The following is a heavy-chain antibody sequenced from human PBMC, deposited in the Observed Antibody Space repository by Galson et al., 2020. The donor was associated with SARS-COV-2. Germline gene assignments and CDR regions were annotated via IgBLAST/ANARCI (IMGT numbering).Heavy chain of an antibody. Sequence: SETLSLTCAVYGGSFSGYSWTWIRQPPGKGLEWIGEINFGGNTNYSPSLRSRVTVSVDTSKNQFSLNLRSVTAADTALYYCARGDRGVVPSPVLGLVRYYCYDNRDVGGNGTTVTVS. D-gene: IGHD3-10*01. J-gene: IGHJ6*03. V-gene: IGHV4-34*01. CDR2: INFGGNT. CDR1: GGSFSGYS. CDR3: ARGDRGVVPSPVLGLVRYYCYDNRDV.